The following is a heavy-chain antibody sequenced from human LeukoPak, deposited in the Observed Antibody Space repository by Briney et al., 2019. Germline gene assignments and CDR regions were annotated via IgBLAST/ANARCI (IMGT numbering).Heavy chain of an antibody. CDR2: INHSGST. V-gene: IGHV4-34*01. J-gene: IGHJ5*02. D-gene: IGHD3-3*01. Sequence: PSETLSLTCAVYGGSFSGYYWSWIRQPPGKGLEWIGEINHSGSTNYNPSLKSRVTISVGTSKNQFSLKLSSVTAADTAVYYCARQFTIFGVVTGFDPWGQGTLVTVSS. CDR3: ARQFTIFGVVTGFDP. CDR1: GGSFSGYY.